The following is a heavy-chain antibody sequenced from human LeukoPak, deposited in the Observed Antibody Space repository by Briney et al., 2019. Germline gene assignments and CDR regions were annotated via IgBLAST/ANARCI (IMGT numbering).Heavy chain of an antibody. J-gene: IGHJ4*02. CDR1: VYTFTYYY. CDR2: INPNSGGT. D-gene: IGHD1-26*01. CDR3: TRALGSYY. Sequence: ASVTVSCMASVYTFTYYYMNWVRQAPGQGLEWMGWINPNSGGTNYAQKFQGRVTMTRDTSISTAYMELSSLRSDDTAMYYCTRALGSYYWGQGTLVTVSS. V-gene: IGHV1-2*02.